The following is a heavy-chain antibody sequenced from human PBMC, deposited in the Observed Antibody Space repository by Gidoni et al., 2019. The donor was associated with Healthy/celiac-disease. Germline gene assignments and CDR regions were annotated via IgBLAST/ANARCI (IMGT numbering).Heavy chain of an antibody. CDR2: NYSGGST. D-gene: IGHD1-26*01. Sequence: EVQLVESGGGLVQPGGSLRLPCPASGFTVSSNYMSWVRRAPGKGLEWVSVNYSGGSTYCADSVKGRFTISRDNSKNTRYLQMNSLRAEDTAVYYCARGVGANDYWGQGTLVTVSS. CDR1: GFTVSSNY. CDR3: ARGVGANDY. J-gene: IGHJ4*02. V-gene: IGHV3-66*02.